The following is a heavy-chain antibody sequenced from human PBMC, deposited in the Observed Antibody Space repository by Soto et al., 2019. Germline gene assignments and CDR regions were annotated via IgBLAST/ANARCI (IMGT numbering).Heavy chain of an antibody. J-gene: IGHJ6*02. CDR1: GFSFDGYA. CDR3: AKSRGGTANGMGV. D-gene: IGHD2-15*01. Sequence: EVQVVESGGGLVQPGRSLRLSCAASGFSFDGYAMRWVRQAPGKGLEWVSGISWNSGTIGYADSVKGRFTISRDNAKNSLYLQMNSLRAEETALYYCAKSRGGTANGMGVWGQGTTVTVSS. V-gene: IGHV3-9*01. CDR2: ISWNSGTI.